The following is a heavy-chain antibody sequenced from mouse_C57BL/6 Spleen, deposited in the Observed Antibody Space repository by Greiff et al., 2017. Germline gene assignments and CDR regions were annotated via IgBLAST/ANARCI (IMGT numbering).Heavy chain of an antibody. V-gene: IGHV10-1*01. J-gene: IGHJ4*01. Sequence: GGGLVQPKGSLKLSCAASGFSFNTYAMNWVRQAPGKGLEWVARIRSKSNNYATHYADSVKDRFTISRDDSESMLYLQMNNLKTEDTAMYYCVSTGYYYAMDYWGQGTSVTVSS. CDR1: GFSFNTYA. CDR2: IRSKSNNYAT. CDR3: VSTGYYYAMDY.